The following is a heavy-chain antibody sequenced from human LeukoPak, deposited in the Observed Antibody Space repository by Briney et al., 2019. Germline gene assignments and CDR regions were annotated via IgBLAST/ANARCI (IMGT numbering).Heavy chain of an antibody. CDR1: GYTFTGYY. V-gene: IGHV3-30-3*01. CDR3: ARESGWGLPHAFDF. D-gene: IGHD3-3*01. CDR2: ISSDGSKI. Sequence: SCKASGYTFTGYYMHWVRQAPGKGLEWVTLISSDGSKIYYADSVKGRFTISRDNSKNTLYLQMNSLRAEDTAVYYCARESGWGLPHAFDFWGQGTMVTVSS. J-gene: IGHJ3*01.